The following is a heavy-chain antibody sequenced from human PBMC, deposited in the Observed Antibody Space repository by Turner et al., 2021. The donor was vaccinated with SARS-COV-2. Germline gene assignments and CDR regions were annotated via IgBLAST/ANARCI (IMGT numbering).Heavy chain of an antibody. CDR1: GGSFSGYY. CDR2: IYYSGST. Sequence: QVQLQQWGAGLLKPSETLSLTCAVYGGSFSGYYWSWIRQPPGKGLEWIGYIYYSGSTYYNPSLKSRVTISVDTSKNQFSLKLSSVTAADTAVYYCARDYGGNSNYFDYWGQGTLVTVSS. J-gene: IGHJ4*02. V-gene: IGHV4-34*01. CDR3: ARDYGGNSNYFDY. D-gene: IGHD4-17*01.